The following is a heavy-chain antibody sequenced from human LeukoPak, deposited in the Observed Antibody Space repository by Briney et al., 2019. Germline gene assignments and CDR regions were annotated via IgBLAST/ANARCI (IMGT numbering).Heavy chain of an antibody. CDR1: GDSFSGYY. D-gene: IGHD2-21*01. J-gene: IGHJ3*02. CDR3: ARSMAQDVDAFDI. V-gene: IGHV4-34*01. Sequence: PSETLSLTCAVYGDSFSGYYWSWIRQPPGKGLEWIGEINHSVSTNYNPSPKSRVTISVDTSKNQFSLKLSSVTAADTAVYYCARSMAQDVDAFDIWGQGTMVTVSS. CDR2: INHSVST.